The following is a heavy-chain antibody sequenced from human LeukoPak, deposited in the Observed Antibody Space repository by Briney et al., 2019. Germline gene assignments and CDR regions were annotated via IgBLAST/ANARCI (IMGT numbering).Heavy chain of an antibody. CDR1: GFIFSSYS. D-gene: IGHD7-27*01. Sequence: GGSLRLSCAASGFIFSSYSMSWVRQAPGKGLEWVSVITGSGGNTYYADSVKGRFTVSRDNSKNTLFLQMNSLRAEDTAVYYCPKNGGLWVSAHWGDSWGRGTLVTVSS. CDR3: PKNGGLWVSAHWGDS. CDR2: ITGSGGNT. J-gene: IGHJ4*02. V-gene: IGHV3-23*01.